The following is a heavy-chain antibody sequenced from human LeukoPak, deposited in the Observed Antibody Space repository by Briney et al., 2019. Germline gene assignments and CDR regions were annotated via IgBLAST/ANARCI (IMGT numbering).Heavy chain of an antibody. J-gene: IGHJ2*01. CDR1: GFTFSTHT. Sequence: PGGSLRLSCAASGFTFSTHTMNWVRLAPGKGLELVSSITSNSSYIYYADSVKGRFNISRDNAKTSLFLQMNSLRAEDTAVYYCAREARRGVWFAELRWYLDVWGGGTLVTVS. CDR2: ITSNSSYI. D-gene: IGHD3-10*01. CDR3: AREARRGVWFAELRWYLDV. V-gene: IGHV3-21*01.